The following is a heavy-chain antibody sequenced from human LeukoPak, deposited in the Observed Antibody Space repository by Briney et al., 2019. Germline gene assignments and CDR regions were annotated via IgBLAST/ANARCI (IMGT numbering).Heavy chain of an antibody. CDR2: INSDASSR. V-gene: IGHV3-74*01. D-gene: IGHD2-2*01. CDR1: GFTFSSYW. Sequence: GGSLRLSCAASGFTFSSYWMHWVRQAPGKGLVWVSRINSDASSRSYADSVKGRFTISRDNAKNTLYLHMNTVRAEDTAVYYCARASSASWHYFDDWGQGTLVTVSS. J-gene: IGHJ4*02. CDR3: ARASSASWHYFDD.